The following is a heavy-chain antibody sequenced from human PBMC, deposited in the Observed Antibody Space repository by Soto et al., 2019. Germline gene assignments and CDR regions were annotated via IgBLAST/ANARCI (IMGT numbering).Heavy chain of an antibody. CDR3: AAGYYDFWRGNSFPFYYGIDV. V-gene: IGHV1-58*01. Sequence: GASVNGSCKSSGFTFTSSSVQWVRQARGQRLEWIGGIVVGSGNTNYAQKFQERVTITRNMSTSTAYMELSSLRSEDTAVYYCAAGYYDFWRGNSFPFYYGIDVWGKGTRVRVSS. J-gene: IGHJ6*04. D-gene: IGHD3-3*01. CDR1: GFTFTSSS. CDR2: IVVGSGNT.